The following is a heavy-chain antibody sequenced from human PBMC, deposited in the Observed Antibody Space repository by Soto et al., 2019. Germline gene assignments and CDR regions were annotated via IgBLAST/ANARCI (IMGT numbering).Heavy chain of an antibody. CDR1: GFTFSSYD. Sequence: QVQLVESGGGVVQPVRYLRLSCAASGFTFSSYDMHWVRQAPGKGLEWVAVISYDGSNKYYADSVKGRFTISRDNSKNTLYLQMNSLRAEDTAVYYCVPPVTDWFGSGTYYNEMGRPKFDSWGQGTLVTVSS. CDR3: VPPVTDWFGSGTYYNEMGRPKFDS. J-gene: IGHJ4*02. D-gene: IGHD3-10*01. CDR2: ISYDGSNK. V-gene: IGHV3-30*03.